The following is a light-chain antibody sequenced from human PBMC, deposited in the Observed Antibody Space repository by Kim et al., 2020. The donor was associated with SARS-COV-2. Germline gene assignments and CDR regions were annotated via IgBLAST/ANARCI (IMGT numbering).Light chain of an antibody. Sequence: GQSVTSSCTGTHSDLGRFNYVSWYQHHPGRAPKLIIYEVSRRPSGVPDRFSGSKSANTASLTVSGLQTEDEADYYCSSYTDSDTLIFGGGTQLTVL. V-gene: IGLV2-8*01. CDR1: HSDLGRFNY. J-gene: IGLJ2*01. CDR2: EVS. CDR3: SSYTDSDTLI.